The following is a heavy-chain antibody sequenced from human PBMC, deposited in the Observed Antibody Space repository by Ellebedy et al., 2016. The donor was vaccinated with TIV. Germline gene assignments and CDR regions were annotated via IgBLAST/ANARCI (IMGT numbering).Heavy chain of an antibody. CDR1: GGSVSSGSNY. CDR3: ARDNDVGQHYYYMDV. D-gene: IGHD1-1*01. Sequence: SETLSLTXTVSGGSVSSGSNYWSWIRQPPGKGLEWIGFIYYSGSTNYNPSLKSRVTISVDTSKNQFSLKLRSVTAADTAVYYCARDNDVGQHYYYMDVWGKGTTVTVSS. CDR2: IYYSGST. V-gene: IGHV4-61*01. J-gene: IGHJ6*03.